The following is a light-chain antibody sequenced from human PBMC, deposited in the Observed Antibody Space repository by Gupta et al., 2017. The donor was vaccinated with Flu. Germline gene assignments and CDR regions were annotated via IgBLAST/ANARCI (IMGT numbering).Light chain of an antibody. CDR1: ERLVYIDGNTY. Sequence: DVVMTQSPLYLNVTLGQWASISCTSSERLVYIDGNTYLHWFQQRPGHSTRRLIHTVSNRDSGVPDRFSGSGSGTDFTLKISRVEAEDVGVYCCLHDDKCPLTFGQGTKVEI. J-gene: IGKJ1*01. CDR2: TVS. CDR3: LHDDKCPLT. V-gene: IGKV2-30*01.